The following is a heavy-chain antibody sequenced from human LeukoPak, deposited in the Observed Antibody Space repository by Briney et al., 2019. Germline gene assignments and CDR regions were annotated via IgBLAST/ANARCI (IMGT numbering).Heavy chain of an antibody. CDR1: GASISTYY. D-gene: IGHD3-10*01. J-gene: IGHJ4*02. CDR2: IKTSGST. V-gene: IGHV4-4*07. Sequence: SETLSLICRVSGASISTYYWSWIRQPVGKGLEWIGQIKTSGSTHYNSSLESRVTMSLDTSEKQFSLNLTSVTAADTAVYYCAKVAMYYYGSETYFFFDDWGQGTLVTVSS. CDR3: AKVAMYYYGSETYFFFDD.